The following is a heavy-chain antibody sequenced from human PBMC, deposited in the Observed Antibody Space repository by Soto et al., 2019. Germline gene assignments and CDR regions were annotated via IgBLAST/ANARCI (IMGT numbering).Heavy chain of an antibody. V-gene: IGHV4-30-4*01. D-gene: IGHD5-12*01. CDR1: GGSISSGDYY. CDR2: IYYSGSS. Sequence: ASETLSLTCTVSGGSISSGDYYWSWIRQPPGKGLEYIGYIYYSGSSHYNPSLKSRVTISLDTSRNQFSLKLSSVTAADTAVYSCAREIVATIGGIDVWGQGTTVTVSS. J-gene: IGHJ6*02. CDR3: AREIVATIGGIDV.